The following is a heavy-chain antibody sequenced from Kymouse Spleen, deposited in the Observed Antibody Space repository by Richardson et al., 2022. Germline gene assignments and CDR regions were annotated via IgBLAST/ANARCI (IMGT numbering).Heavy chain of an antibody. CDR1: GFTFSSYG. CDR3: AKELELRLYYYGMDV. V-gene: IGHV3-30*18. D-gene: IGHD1-7*01. Sequence: QVQLVESGGGVVQPGRSLRLSCAASGFTFSSYGMHWVRQAPGKGLEWVAVISYDGSNKYYADSVKGRFTISRDNSKNTLYLQMNSLRAEDTAVYYCAKELELRLYYYGMDVWGQGTTVTVSS. CDR2: ISYDGSNK. J-gene: IGHJ6*02.